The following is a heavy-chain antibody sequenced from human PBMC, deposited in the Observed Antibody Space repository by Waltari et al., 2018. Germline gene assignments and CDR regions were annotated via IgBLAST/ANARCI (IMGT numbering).Heavy chain of an antibody. D-gene: IGHD3-16*01. Sequence: EVQLVESGGGLVQPGGSLRLSCAASGFTFSSYAMHWVRQAPGKGLEYVSAISSNGGSTYYANSVKGRFTISRDNSKNTLYLQMGSLRAEDMAVYYCAREKRGYFDYWGQGTLVTVSS. CDR1: GFTFSSYA. CDR3: AREKRGYFDY. V-gene: IGHV3-64*01. CDR2: ISSNGGST. J-gene: IGHJ4*02.